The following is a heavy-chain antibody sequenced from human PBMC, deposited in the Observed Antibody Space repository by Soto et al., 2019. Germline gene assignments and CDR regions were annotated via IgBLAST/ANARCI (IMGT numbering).Heavy chain of an antibody. D-gene: IGHD1-26*01. CDR3: ARDAVGRSDAFDI. CDR1: GGTFSSYA. V-gene: IGHV1-2*04. Sequence: ASVKVSCKASGGTFSSYAISWVRQAPGQGLEWMGWINPNSGGTNYAQKFQGWVTMTRDTSISTAYMELSRLRSDDTAVYYCARDAVGRSDAFDIWGQGTMVTVSS. CDR2: INPNSGGT. J-gene: IGHJ3*02.